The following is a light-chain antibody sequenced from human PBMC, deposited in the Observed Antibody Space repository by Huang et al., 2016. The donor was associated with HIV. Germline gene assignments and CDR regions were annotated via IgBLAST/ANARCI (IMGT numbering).Light chain of an antibody. Sequence: EIVLTQSPGTLSLSPGERATLSCRASQSVSSRYVAWYQQKPGQAPRLLIYAASSRATGIPDKCSGSGSGTDFTLTISRLEPEDSAVYYCQQYGSSVTLGGGTKVEI. V-gene: IGKV3-20*01. CDR3: QQYGSSVT. CDR2: AAS. CDR1: QSVSSRY. J-gene: IGKJ4*01.